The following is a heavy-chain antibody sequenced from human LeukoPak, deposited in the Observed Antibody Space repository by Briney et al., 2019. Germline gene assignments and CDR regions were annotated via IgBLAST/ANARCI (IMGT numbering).Heavy chain of an antibody. Sequence: SETLSLTCAVYGGSFSGYYWSWIRQPPGKGLEWIGEINHSGSTNYNPSLQSRVTISVDTSKNQFSLKLSSVTAADTAVYYCARAVIVVVPAAPRAFDFDYWGQGTLVTVSS. CDR2: INHSGST. D-gene: IGHD2-2*01. V-gene: IGHV4-34*01. CDR3: ARAVIVVVPAAPRAFDFDY. J-gene: IGHJ4*02. CDR1: GGSFSGYY.